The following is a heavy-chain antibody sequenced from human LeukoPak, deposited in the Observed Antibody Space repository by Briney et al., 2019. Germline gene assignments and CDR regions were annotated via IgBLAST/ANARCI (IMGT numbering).Heavy chain of an antibody. CDR3: ARRGLYGSSPFDP. D-gene: IGHD2-2*01. Sequence: SETLSLTCTVSGGSVSSSSYFWGWIRQPPGKGLEWLGIIYYSGTTYHNPSLKSRLTISVDTSKNQFSLKLSSVTAADTAVYYCARRGLYGSSPFDPWGQGTLVTVSS. CDR1: GGSVSSSSYF. CDR2: IYYSGTT. V-gene: IGHV4-39*01. J-gene: IGHJ5*02.